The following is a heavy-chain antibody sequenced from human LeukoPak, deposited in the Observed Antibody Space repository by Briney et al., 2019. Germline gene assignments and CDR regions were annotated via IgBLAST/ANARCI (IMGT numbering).Heavy chain of an antibody. CDR2: IIPIFGTA. Sequence: SVKVSCKASGGTFSSYAISWVRQAPGQGLEWMGGIIPIFGTANYAQKFQGRVTITADESTSTAYVELSSLRSEDTAVYYCARDNPSIAAAGFDYWGQGTLVTVSS. D-gene: IGHD6-13*01. CDR1: GGTFSSYA. CDR3: ARDNPSIAAAGFDY. J-gene: IGHJ4*02. V-gene: IGHV1-69*13.